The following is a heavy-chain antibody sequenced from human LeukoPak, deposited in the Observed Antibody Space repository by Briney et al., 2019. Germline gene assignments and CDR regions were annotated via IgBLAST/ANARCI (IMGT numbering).Heavy chain of an antibody. CDR2: ISGSGGST. D-gene: IGHD3-10*01. CDR1: GXTVSSKY. J-gene: IGHJ4*02. V-gene: IGHV3-23*01. Sequence: PGGSLRLSCAASGXTVSSKYMSWVRQAPGKGLEWVSAISGSGGSTYYADSVKGRFTISRDNSKNTLYLQMNSLRAEDTAVYYCAPKLYYFDYWGQGTLVTVSS. CDR3: APKLYYFDY.